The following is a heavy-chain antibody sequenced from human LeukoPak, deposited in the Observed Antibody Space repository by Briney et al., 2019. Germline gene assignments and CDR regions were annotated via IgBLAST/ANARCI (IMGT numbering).Heavy chain of an antibody. V-gene: IGHV1-18*01. CDR2: ISAYNGNT. D-gene: IGHD6-13*01. CDR3: ARDLYSRSWYHYYYGMDV. Sequence: GASVKVSCKASGYTFTSYGISWVRQAPGQGLEWMGWISAYNGNTNYAQKLQGRVTMTTDTSTSTAYMELRSLRSDDTAVYYCARDLYSRSWYHYYYGMDVWGQGTTVTVSS. CDR1: GYTFTSYG. J-gene: IGHJ6*02.